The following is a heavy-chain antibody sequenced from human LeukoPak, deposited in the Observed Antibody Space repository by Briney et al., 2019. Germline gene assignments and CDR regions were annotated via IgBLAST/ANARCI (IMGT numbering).Heavy chain of an antibody. D-gene: IGHD5-24*01. Sequence: PGGSLRLSCADSGLLFSSYSMNWVRQAPGKGLEWVSSISSSSSYIYYADSVKGRYTISRDNSKNTLYLQMNSLRAEDTAVYYCAKEMATMANYFDYWGQGTLVTVSS. CDR3: AKEMATMANYFDY. CDR2: ISSSSSYI. J-gene: IGHJ4*02. V-gene: IGHV3-21*04. CDR1: GLLFSSYS.